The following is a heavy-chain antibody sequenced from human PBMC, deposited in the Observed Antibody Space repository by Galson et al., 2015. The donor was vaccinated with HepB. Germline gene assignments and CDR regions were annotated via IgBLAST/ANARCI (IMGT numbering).Heavy chain of an antibody. CDR1: GFTFNDYN. CDR3: ARDPPLVTPFDY. Sequence: SLRLSCAASGFTFNDYNMIWVRQAPGKGLEWVSSINSDSTYIYYADSVRGRFTISRDNAKNSLYLQMNSLRVEDTAIYYCARDPPLVTPFDYWGQGTLVTVSS. D-gene: IGHD2-21*02. V-gene: IGHV3-21*01. CDR2: INSDSTYI. J-gene: IGHJ4*02.